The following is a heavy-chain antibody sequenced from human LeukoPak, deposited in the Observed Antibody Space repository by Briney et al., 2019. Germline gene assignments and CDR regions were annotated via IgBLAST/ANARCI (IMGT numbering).Heavy chain of an antibody. V-gene: IGHV4-34*01. J-gene: IGHJ5*02. Sequence: PSETLSLTCTVSGGSISSYYWSWIRQPPGKGLEWIGEINHSGSTNYNPSLKSRVTISVDTSKNQFSLKLSSVTAADTAVYYCARHTSYCSSTSCIFGSPCRTVKCSGGWFDPWGQGTLVTVSS. CDR1: GGSISSYY. CDR3: ARHTSYCSSTSCIFGSPCRTVKCSGGWFDP. CDR2: INHSGST. D-gene: IGHD2-2*01.